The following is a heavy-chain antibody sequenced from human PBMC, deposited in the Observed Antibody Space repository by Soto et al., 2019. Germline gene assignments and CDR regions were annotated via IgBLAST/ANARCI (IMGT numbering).Heavy chain of an antibody. CDR1: GFTFSSYG. CDR2: ISYDGSNK. D-gene: IGHD5-18*01. J-gene: IGHJ1*01. Sequence: PGGSRRLSWAASGFTFSSYGMHWVRQAPGKGLEWVAVISYDGSNKYYADSVKGRFTISRDNSKNTLYLQMNSLRAEDTAVYYCAKDWRVFGGSSSGLPPYSGHGPLVTVS. V-gene: IGHV3-30*18. CDR3: AKDWRVFGGSSSGLPPY.